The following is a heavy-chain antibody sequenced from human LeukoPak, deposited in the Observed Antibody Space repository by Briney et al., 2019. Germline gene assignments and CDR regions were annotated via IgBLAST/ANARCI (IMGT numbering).Heavy chain of an antibody. D-gene: IGHD6-13*01. CDR3: ARHMMGIAAAGTPADY. V-gene: IGHV4-59*08. Sequence: SETLSLTCTVSGGSISSYYWSWIRQPPGKGLEWIGYIYYSGSTNYNPSLKSRVTISVDTSKNQFSLKLRSVTAADTAVYYCARHMMGIAAAGTPADYWGQGTLVTVSS. CDR2: IYYSGST. J-gene: IGHJ4*02. CDR1: GGSISSYY.